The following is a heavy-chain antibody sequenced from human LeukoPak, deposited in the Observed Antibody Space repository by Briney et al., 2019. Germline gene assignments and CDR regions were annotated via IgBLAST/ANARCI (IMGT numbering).Heavy chain of an antibody. CDR1: GFTFSGYW. CDR2: IKQDGSEK. V-gene: IGHV3-7*03. J-gene: IGHJ4*02. CDR3: AKEVFSGMIVALFDY. D-gene: IGHD3-22*01. Sequence: GGSLRLSCAASGFTFSGYWMTWVRQAAGKGLEWVASIKQDGSEKYYVDSVKGRFTISRDNAKNSLYLQMNSLRAEDTALYYCAKEVFSGMIVALFDYWGQGTLVTVSS.